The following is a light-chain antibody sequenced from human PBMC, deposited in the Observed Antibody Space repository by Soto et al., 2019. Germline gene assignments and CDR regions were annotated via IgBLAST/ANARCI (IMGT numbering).Light chain of an antibody. CDR3: SSYTTSNTRQIV. J-gene: IGLJ1*01. V-gene: IGLV2-14*01. Sequence: QSELTQPASVSGSPGQSITISCTGTSSDVGGYNYVSWYQQHPGKAPKFMIYDVSNRPSGVSNRFSGSKSGNTASLTISGLQAEDEADYYYSSYTTSNTRQIVFGTGTKVTVL. CDR2: DVS. CDR1: SSDVGGYNY.